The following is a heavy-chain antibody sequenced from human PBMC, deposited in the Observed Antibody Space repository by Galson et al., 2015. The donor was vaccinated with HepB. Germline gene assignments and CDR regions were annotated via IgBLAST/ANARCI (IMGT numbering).Heavy chain of an antibody. CDR2: ISSSSSTI. J-gene: IGHJ6*03. D-gene: IGHD3-22*01. Sequence: SLRLSCAASGLTFSSYSMNWVRQAPGKGLEWVSYISSSSSTIYYADSVKGRFTISRDNAKNSLYLQMNSLRAEDTAVYYCARDGYYDSSGPIMDVWGKGTTVTVSS. CDR3: ARDGYYDSSGPIMDV. V-gene: IGHV3-48*01. CDR1: GLTFSSYS.